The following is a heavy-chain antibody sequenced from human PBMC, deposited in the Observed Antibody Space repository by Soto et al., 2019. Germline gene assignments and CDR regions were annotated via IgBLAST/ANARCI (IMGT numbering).Heavy chain of an antibody. CDR3: ARGLDDYIWGSYHKRWFDP. V-gene: IGHV4-59*01. J-gene: IGHJ5*02. D-gene: IGHD3-16*02. CDR2: IYYSGST. Sequence: SETLSLTCTVSGGSISSYYWSWIRQPPGKGLEWIGYIYYSGSTNYNPSLKSRVTISVDTSKNQFSLKLSSVTAADTAVYYCARGLDDYIWGSYHKRWFDPWGQGTLDTVSS. CDR1: GGSISSYY.